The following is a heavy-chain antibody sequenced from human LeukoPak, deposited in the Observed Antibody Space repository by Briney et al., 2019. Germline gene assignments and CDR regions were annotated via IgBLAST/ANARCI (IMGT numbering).Heavy chain of an antibody. CDR3: ASQTTLTTRYYYFGMDV. Sequence: GGSLTLSCTASGYTFSSCAISWVRDARGEGLEWVSAMSGSGARTFYADSEKGRHPIPRDNSKNTLYVQKKSLRAEDASVYYCASQTTLTTRYYYFGMDVWGQGTTVTVSS. J-gene: IGHJ6*02. CDR1: GYTFSSCA. V-gene: IGHV3-23*01. CDR2: MSGSGART. D-gene: IGHD4-17*01.